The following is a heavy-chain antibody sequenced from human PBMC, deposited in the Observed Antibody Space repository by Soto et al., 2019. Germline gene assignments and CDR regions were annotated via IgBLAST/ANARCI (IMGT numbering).Heavy chain of an antibody. D-gene: IGHD1-26*01. J-gene: IGHJ4*02. CDR2: IIPILGIA. V-gene: IGHV1-69*04. CDR1: GGTFSSYT. Sequence: SVKVSCKASGGTFSSYTISWVRQAPGQGLEWMGRIIPILGIANYAQKFQGRVTITADKSTSTAYMELSSLRSDDTAVYYCARDAAVGLFDYWGQGTLVTSPQ. CDR3: ARDAAVGLFDY.